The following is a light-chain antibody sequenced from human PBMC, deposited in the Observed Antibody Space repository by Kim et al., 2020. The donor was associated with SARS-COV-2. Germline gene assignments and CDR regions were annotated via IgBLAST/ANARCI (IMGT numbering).Light chain of an antibody. CDR3: QVGDSSSDHVV. V-gene: IGLV3-21*04. J-gene: IGLJ2*01. Sequence: SYELTQPPSVSVAPGKTARITCGGNNIGSKSVHWYQQKPGQAPVLVIYYDNDRPSGIPERFSGSNSGNTATLSISRVEAGDEADYYCQVGDSSSDHVVFG. CDR2: YDN. CDR1: NIGSKS.